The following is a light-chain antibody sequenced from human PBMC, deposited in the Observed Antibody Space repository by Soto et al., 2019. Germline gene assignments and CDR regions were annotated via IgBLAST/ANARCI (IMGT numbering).Light chain of an antibody. CDR2: AAS. V-gene: IGKV1-12*01. CDR1: QGISSW. J-gene: IGKJ3*01. Sequence: DIQLTQSPSSVSDFVGDRVTMTLRASQGISSWLAWYQQKPGKAPKLLIYAASSLQSGVPSRFSGSGSGTDFTFTISSLRPEDIATYYCQKSDHLPLLGPGTKVDIK. CDR3: QKSDHLPL.